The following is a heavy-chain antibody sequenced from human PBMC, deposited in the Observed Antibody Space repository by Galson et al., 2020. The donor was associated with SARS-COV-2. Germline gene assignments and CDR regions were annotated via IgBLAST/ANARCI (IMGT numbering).Heavy chain of an antibody. CDR2: ISSSGSTI. CDR1: GFTFSSYE. CDR3: ARSPDYDFWSGYDYYGMDV. D-gene: IGHD3-3*01. V-gene: IGHV3-48*03. Sequence: GESLKISCAASGFTFSSYEMNWVRQAPGKGLEWVSYISSSGSTIYYADSVKGRFTISRDNAKNSLYLQMNSLRAEDTAVYYCARSPDYDFWSGYDYYGMDVWGQGTTVTVSS. J-gene: IGHJ6*02.